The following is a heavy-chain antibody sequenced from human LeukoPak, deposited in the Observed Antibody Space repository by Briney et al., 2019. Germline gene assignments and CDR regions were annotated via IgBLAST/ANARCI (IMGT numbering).Heavy chain of an antibody. CDR3: ATGYGESSGWFYYYYGMDV. J-gene: IGHJ6*02. CDR2: FDPEDGET. V-gene: IGHV1-24*01. Sequence: ASVKVSCKVSGYTLTELSMHWVRQAPGKGLEWMGGFDPEDGETIYAQKFQGRVTMTEDTSTDTAYMELSSLRSEDTAVYYCATGYGESSGWFYYYYGMDVWGQGTTVTVSS. D-gene: IGHD6-19*01. CDR1: GYTLTELS.